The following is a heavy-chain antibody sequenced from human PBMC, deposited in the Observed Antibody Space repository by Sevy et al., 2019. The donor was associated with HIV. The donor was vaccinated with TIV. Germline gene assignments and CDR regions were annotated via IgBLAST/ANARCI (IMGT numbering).Heavy chain of an antibody. CDR2: SQYDGSNK. CDR1: GFSFSSYG. D-gene: IGHD3-16*01. CDR3: VKEGGGEGGDH. J-gene: IGHJ4*02. V-gene: IGHV3-30*02. Sequence: GGSLRLSCAASGFSFSSYGMHWVRQAPGKGLEWMSYSQYDGSNKDYADSVKGRFTISRDNSKNPMYLQMNSLGVEDTAVFYCVKEGGGEGGDHWGQGTLVTVSS.